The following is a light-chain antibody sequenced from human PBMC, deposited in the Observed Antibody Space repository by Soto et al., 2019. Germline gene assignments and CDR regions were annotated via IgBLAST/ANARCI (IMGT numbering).Light chain of an antibody. V-gene: IGLV1-51*01. CDR2: DIN. J-gene: IGLJ3*02. CDR1: SSNIGNNY. Sequence: QSVLTQPPSVSAAPGQKVTISCSGSSSNIGNNYVSWYRQFPGTAPKLLIYDINKRPSGIPDRFSGSKSGTSATLGITGLQTGDEADYYCCSYAGSSTLVFGGGTKLTVL. CDR3: CSYAGSSTLV.